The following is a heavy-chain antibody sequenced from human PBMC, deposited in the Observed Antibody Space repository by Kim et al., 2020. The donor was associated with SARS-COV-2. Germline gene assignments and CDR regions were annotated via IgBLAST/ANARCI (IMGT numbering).Heavy chain of an antibody. CDR3: ARDLLKDYGGAYYYYYGMDV. D-gene: IGHD4-17*01. V-gene: IGHV1-3*01. Sequence: ASVKVSCKASGYTFTSYAMHWVRQAPGQRLEWMGWINAGNGNTKYSQKFQGRVTITRDTSASTAHMELSSLRSEDTAVYYCARDLLKDYGGAYYYYYGMDVWGQGTTVTVSS. J-gene: IGHJ6*02. CDR1: GYTFTSYA. CDR2: INAGNGNT.